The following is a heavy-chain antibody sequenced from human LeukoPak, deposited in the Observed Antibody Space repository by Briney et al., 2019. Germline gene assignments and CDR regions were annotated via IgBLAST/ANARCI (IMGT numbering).Heavy chain of an antibody. J-gene: IGHJ5*02. D-gene: IGHD3-16*01. V-gene: IGHV4-39*07. CDR1: GGSISSSSHY. CDR2: IYFSGST. CDR3: ARDLAYTERRRFDP. Sequence: SETLSLTCTVFGGSISSSSHYWGWIRQTPGEGLEWIGSIYFSGSTYYSPSLKSRVTISVDTSKNQFSLKLSSVTAADTAVYYCARDLAYTERRRFDPWGQGTLVTVSS.